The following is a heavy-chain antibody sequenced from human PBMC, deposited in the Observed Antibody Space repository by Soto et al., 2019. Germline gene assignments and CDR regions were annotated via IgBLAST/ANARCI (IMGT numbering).Heavy chain of an antibody. Sequence: EVQLVESGGGLVQPGGSLRLSCAASGLIFSDYHMDWVRQAPGKGLEWVGRIRRKANSYTTEYAASVKGRFTISRDDSKTSLYLQMNSLKSEDTAVYDCAMLGGWSGGSSGMDVWGQGTTVTVSS. CDR1: GLIFSDYH. J-gene: IGHJ6*02. CDR3: AMLGGWSGGSSGMDV. V-gene: IGHV3-72*01. CDR2: IRRKANSYTT. D-gene: IGHD6-19*01.